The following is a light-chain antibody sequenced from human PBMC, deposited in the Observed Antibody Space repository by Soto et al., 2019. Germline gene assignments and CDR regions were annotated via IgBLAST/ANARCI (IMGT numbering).Light chain of an antibody. V-gene: IGLV2-11*01. CDR1: SSDVGGYNY. J-gene: IGLJ1*01. Sequence: QSVLTHPLSVSGPPGQSVTISCTGTSSDVGGYNYVSWYQQHPGKAPKLMIYDVSKRPSGVPDRFSGSKSGNTASLTISGLQAEDEADYYCCSYAGSYTLYVFGTGTKVTVL. CDR2: DVS. CDR3: CSYAGSYTLYV.